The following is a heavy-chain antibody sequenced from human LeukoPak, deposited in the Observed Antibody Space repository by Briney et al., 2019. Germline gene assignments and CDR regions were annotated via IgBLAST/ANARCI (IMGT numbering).Heavy chain of an antibody. Sequence: SETLSLTCTVSGGSISSGDSYWSWIRQHPEKGLEWIGYFYNSGYYNPSLKARGTISVDSSKNQFSLELRSVTPADTAVYSCARETGGGYSYGVWGQGTLVTVSS. J-gene: IGHJ4*02. V-gene: IGHV4-31*03. CDR1: GGSISSGDSY. CDR3: ARETGGGYSYGV. CDR2: FYNSG. D-gene: IGHD5-18*01.